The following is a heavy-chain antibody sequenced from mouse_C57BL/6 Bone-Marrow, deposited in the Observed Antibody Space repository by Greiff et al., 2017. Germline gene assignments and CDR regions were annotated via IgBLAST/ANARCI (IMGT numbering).Heavy chain of an antibody. J-gene: IGHJ2*01. CDR1: GFTFSDYG. D-gene: IGHD2-5*01. CDR3: ARLDRNYD. V-gene: IGHV5-17*01. Sequence: EVQLVESGGGLVKPGGSLKLSCAASGFTFSDYGMHWVRQAPEKGLEWVAYISSGSSTIYYADTVKGRFTISRDNAKNTLFLQKTCLRSEVTCMYYCARLDRNYDWGQGTTLTVSS. CDR2: ISSGSSTI.